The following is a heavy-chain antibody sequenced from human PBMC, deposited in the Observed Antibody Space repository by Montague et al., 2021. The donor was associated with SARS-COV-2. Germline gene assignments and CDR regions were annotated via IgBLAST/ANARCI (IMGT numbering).Heavy chain of an antibody. CDR1: GGSLSTYY. Sequence: ETLSLTRSVSGGSLSTYYWSWIRQPPGKGLEWIGYIDDSGTTRYNPSLRSRATISLDLSKNQFSLDLNSVTAADTAVYYCARNAYNHYGLDVWGQGTTVTVSS. J-gene: IGHJ6*02. CDR2: IDDSGTT. CDR3: ARNAYNHYGLDV. V-gene: IGHV4-59*08.